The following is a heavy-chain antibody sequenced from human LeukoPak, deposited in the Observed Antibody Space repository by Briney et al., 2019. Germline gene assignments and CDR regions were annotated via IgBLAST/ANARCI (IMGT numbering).Heavy chain of an antibody. Sequence: GGSLRLSCAASTFTFSSYKMNWVRQAPGKGLEWVSYISSSGTTIYYADSVKGRFTISRDNAKNSLYLQMNSLRAEDTAVYYCARAPDGEAYFDYWGQGTLVTVSS. CDR1: TFTFSSYK. D-gene: IGHD4-17*01. CDR2: ISSSGTTI. V-gene: IGHV3-48*03. J-gene: IGHJ4*02. CDR3: ARAPDGEAYFDY.